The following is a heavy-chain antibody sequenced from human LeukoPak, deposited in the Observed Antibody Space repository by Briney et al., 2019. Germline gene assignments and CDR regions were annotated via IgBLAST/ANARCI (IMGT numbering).Heavy chain of an antibody. CDR2: IYSSGST. V-gene: IGHV4-4*07. CDR1: GGSTNSYY. CDR3: ARVKASSTSWTFDQ. D-gene: IGHD2-2*01. Sequence: SETLSLTCSVSGGSTNSYYWSWIRQSGGKGLEWIGRIYSSGSTVYNPSLNSRLTMSIDTSKNQFSLTLKSVTDTDTAVYYCARVKASSTSWTFDQWGQGALVTVSS. J-gene: IGHJ4*02.